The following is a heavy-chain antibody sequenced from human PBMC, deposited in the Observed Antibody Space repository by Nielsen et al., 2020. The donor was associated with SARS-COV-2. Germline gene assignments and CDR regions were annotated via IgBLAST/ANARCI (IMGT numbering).Heavy chain of an antibody. CDR2: ISWNSGSI. D-gene: IGHD1-26*01. J-gene: IGHJ4*02. CDR1: GFTFDDYA. CDR3: ARDLGSYRYFDY. Sequence: SLKISCAASGFTFDDYAMHWVRQAPGKGLEWVSGISWNSGSIGYADSVKGRFTISRDNAKNSLYLQMNSLRAEDTAVYYCARDLGSYRYFDYWGQGTLVTVSS. V-gene: IGHV3-9*01.